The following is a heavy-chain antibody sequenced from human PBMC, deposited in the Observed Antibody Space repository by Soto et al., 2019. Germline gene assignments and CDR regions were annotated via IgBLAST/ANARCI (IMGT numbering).Heavy chain of an antibody. J-gene: IGHJ4*02. D-gene: IGHD3-10*01. CDR3: ASTGNYGSGTSFRVDY. CDR2: INPNSGGT. V-gene: IGHV1-2*02. Sequence: ASVKVSCKASGYTFTGYYMHWVRQAPGQGLEWMGWINPNSGGTIYPQKFQGRVTMTRDTSISTAYMELRSLRFDDTAVYYCASTGNYGSGTSFRVDYWGQGTLVTVSS. CDR1: GYTFTGYY.